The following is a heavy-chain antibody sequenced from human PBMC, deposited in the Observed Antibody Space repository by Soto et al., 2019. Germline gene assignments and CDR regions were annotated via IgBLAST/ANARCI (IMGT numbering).Heavy chain of an antibody. D-gene: IGHD3-10*01. Sequence: PGGSLRLSCAASGFSVTSKYMNWVRQPPGKGLEWISVIYGGDSTYYADSVKGRFTISRDNSQNTVFLQMNSLRAEDTAVYYCACLAWFGDPVPPFDCWGQGIVVTVSS. V-gene: IGHV3-66*01. CDR1: GFSVTSKY. J-gene: IGHJ4*02. CDR3: ACLAWFGDPVPPFDC. CDR2: IYGGDST.